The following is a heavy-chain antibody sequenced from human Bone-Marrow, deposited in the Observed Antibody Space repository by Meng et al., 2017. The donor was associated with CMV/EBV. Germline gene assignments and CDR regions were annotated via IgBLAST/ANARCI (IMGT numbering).Heavy chain of an antibody. J-gene: IGHJ6*02. Sequence: ASVKVSCKASGNTFTGYYMHWVRQAPGQGLEWMGWINPNSGGTNYAQKFQGRVTMTRDTSISTAYMELSSLRSEDTAVYYCATPFGWLSPPSDHYYGMDVWGQGTTVTVSS. V-gene: IGHV1-2*02. CDR3: ATPFGWLSPPSDHYYGMDV. D-gene: IGHD3-9*01. CDR1: GNTFTGYY. CDR2: INPNSGGT.